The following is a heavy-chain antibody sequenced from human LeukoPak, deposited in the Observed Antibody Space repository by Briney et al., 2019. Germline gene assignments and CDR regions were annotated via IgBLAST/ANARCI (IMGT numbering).Heavy chain of an antibody. CDR2: INQDGSEK. CDR3: AKESFYYYYMDV. J-gene: IGHJ6*03. D-gene: IGHD1-26*01. Sequence: GGSLRLSCGASGFTFDDYWMSWVRQAPGQGLEWVANINQDGSEKYYLDSAKGRFTISRDNARNSLYLQVNSLRAEDTAVYYCAKESFYYYYMDVWGKGTTVTVSS. CDR1: GFTFDDYW. V-gene: IGHV3-7*03.